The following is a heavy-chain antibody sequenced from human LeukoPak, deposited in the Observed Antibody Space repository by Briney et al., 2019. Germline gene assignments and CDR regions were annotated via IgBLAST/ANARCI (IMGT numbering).Heavy chain of an antibody. Sequence: GGSLRLSCAASGFTFSSYGMHWVRQAPGKGLEWVAVIWYGGSNKYYADSVKGRFTISRDNSKNTLYLQMNSLRAEDTAVYYCAKGGYCSSTSCYTAYYYYMDVWGKGTTVTVSS. V-gene: IGHV3-30*02. J-gene: IGHJ6*03. D-gene: IGHD2-2*02. CDR2: IWYGGSNK. CDR3: AKGGYCSSTSCYTAYYYYMDV. CDR1: GFTFSSYG.